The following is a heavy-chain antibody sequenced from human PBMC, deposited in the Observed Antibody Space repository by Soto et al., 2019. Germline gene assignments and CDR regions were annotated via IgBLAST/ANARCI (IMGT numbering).Heavy chain of an antibody. CDR2: IYHSGST. V-gene: IGHV4-38-2*02. Sequence: SETLSLTCTVSGYSISSGYYWGWIRQPPGKGLEWIGSIYHSGSTYYNPSLKSRVTISVDTSKNQFSLKLSSVTAADTAVYYCATLPHDSSGYYPLNDAFDIWGQGTMVTVSS. CDR3: ATLPHDSSGYYPLNDAFDI. CDR1: GYSISSGYY. J-gene: IGHJ3*02. D-gene: IGHD3-22*01.